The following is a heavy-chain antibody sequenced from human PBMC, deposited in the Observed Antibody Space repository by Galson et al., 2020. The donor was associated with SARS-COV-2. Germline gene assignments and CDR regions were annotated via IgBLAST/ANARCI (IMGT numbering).Heavy chain of an antibody. CDR2: ISGTGSIT. Sequence: SCAGSGFSFRTYAMNWVRQAPGKGLEWVSGISGTGSITEYAASVKGRFIISRDNSKSTLYLQMNGLRVDDTALYYCAKQGWGAPAAEDAFDVWGQGTMVTVSS. D-gene: IGHD2-2*01. J-gene: IGHJ3*01. V-gene: IGHV3-23*01. CDR1: GFSFRTYA. CDR3: AKQGWGAPAAEDAFDV.